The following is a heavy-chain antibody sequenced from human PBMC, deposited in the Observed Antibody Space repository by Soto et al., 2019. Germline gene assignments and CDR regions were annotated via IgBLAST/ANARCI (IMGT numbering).Heavy chain of an antibody. V-gene: IGHV1-18*01. D-gene: IGHD4-17*01. CDR1: GYSFTTSG. J-gene: IGHJ4*02. CDR3: ARRLYGDYDY. CDR2: ISTYNGNT. Sequence: GASVKVSCKASGYSFTTSGITWVRQAPGQGLEWMGWISTYNGNTNYAQKLQDRVTLTTDTPTSTAYMELRSLRSDDTAVYYCARRLYGDYDYWGQGTLVTVS.